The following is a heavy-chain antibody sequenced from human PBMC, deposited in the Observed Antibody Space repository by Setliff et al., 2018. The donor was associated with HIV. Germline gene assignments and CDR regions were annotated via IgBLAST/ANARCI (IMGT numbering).Heavy chain of an antibody. CDR3: SRLYGSGHYFAFDF. J-gene: IGHJ4*02. CDR2: LYGHSST. V-gene: IGHV4-39*01. D-gene: IGHD3-10*01. CDR1: GDSIGTGTHY. Sequence: SETLSLTCNVSGDSIGTGTHYWAWIRQPPGKGLEWIGSLYGHSSTYYTKSLRGRVTLSADTSKNQFSLRLSSVTALDTAVYYCSRLYGSGHYFAFDFWGQGALVTVSS.